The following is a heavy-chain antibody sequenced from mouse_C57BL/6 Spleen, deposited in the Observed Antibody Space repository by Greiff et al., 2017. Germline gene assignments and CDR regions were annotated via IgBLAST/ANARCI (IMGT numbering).Heavy chain of an antibody. CDR1: GYTFTSYW. CDR2: IHPNSGST. D-gene: IGHD3-2*02. Sequence: QVQLQQPGAELVKPGASVKLSCKASGYTFTSYWMHWVKQRPGQGLEWIGMIHPNSGSTNYNEKFKSKATLTVDKSSSTAYMQLSSLTSEDSAVYYCASDAQYYSMDYWGQGTSVTVSS. J-gene: IGHJ4*01. V-gene: IGHV1-64*01. CDR3: ASDAQYYSMDY.